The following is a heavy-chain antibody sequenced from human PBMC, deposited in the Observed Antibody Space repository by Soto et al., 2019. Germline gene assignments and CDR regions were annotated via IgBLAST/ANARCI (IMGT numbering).Heavy chain of an antibody. CDR2: FSGSGGST. CDR1: GFTFSNYA. CDR3: ARDWTGDTCPCLDV. V-gene: IGHV3-23*01. Sequence: EVQLLESGGGLVQPGGSLRLSCAAAGFTFSNYALTWVRQSPGKGLEWVSTFSGSGGSTYYADSVRGRFTISRDNSKNTLFLQMNSLRVEDTAIYHCARDWTGDTCPCLDVWGQGTTVSVSS. D-gene: IGHD3-3*01. J-gene: IGHJ6*02.